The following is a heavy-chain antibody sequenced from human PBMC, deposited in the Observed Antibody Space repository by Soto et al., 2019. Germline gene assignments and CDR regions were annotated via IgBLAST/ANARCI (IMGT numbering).Heavy chain of an antibody. CDR2: IYYSGST. J-gene: IGHJ4*02. CDR3: ASHHYDILTGYMFRGVDY. Sequence: QVQLQGSGPGLVKPSQTLSLTCTVSGGSISSGGYYWSWIRQHPGKGLEWIGYIYYSGSTYYNPSLKSRVTISVDTSKNQFSLKLSSVTAADTAVYYCASHHYDILTGYMFRGVDYWGQGTLVTVSS. CDR1: GGSISSGGYY. V-gene: IGHV4-31*03. D-gene: IGHD3-9*01.